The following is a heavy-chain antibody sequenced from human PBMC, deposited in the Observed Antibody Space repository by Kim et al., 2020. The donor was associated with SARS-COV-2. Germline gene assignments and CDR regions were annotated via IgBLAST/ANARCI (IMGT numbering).Heavy chain of an antibody. Sequence: SETLSLTCTVSGGSISSYYWSWIRQPPGKGLEWIGYIYYSGSTNYNPSLKSRVTISVDTSKNQFSLKLSSVTAADTAVYYCARRGDLSGAMAAFDYWGQGTLVTVSS. CDR1: GGSISSYY. CDR2: IYYSGST. D-gene: IGHD1-26*01. V-gene: IGHV4-59*01. CDR3: ARRGDLSGAMAAFDY. J-gene: IGHJ4*02.